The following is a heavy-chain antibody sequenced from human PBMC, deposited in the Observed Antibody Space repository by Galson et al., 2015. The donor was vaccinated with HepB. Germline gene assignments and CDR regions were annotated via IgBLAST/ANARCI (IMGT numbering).Heavy chain of an antibody. CDR1: GDSVSSNSAA. D-gene: IGHD2-2*01. V-gene: IGHV6-1*01. Sequence: CAISGDSVSSNSAAWNWIRQSPSRGLEWLGRTYYRSKWYNDYAVSVKSRITINPDTSKNQFSLQLNSVTPEDTAVYYCARGRGYCSSTSCYLGYYYYYMDVWGKGTTVTVSS. CDR2: TYYRSKWYN. CDR3: ARGRGYCSSTSCYLGYYYYYMDV. J-gene: IGHJ6*03.